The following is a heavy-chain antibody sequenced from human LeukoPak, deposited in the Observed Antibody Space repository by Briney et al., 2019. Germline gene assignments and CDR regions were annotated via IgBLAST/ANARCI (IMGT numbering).Heavy chain of an antibody. D-gene: IGHD3-16*02. CDR1: GGSISSSSYY. J-gene: IGHJ4*02. Sequence: SETLSLTCTVSGGSISSSSYYWGWIRPPPGKGLEWIGSIYYSGSTYYNPSLKSRVTISVDTSKNQFSLKLSSVTAADTAVYYCASPGSFYDYVWGSYRYTFDYWGQGTLVTVSS. CDR2: IYYSGST. CDR3: ASPGSFYDYVWGSYRYTFDY. V-gene: IGHV4-39*01.